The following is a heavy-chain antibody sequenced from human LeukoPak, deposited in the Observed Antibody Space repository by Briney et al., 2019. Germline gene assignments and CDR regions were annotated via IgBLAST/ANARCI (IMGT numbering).Heavy chain of an antibody. J-gene: IGHJ4*01. CDR3: VRDGAGTTPYDL. Sequence: GGSLRLSCAASGFTFSNYWMNWVRQAPGKGLMWVSHINPGDGSTTGYADSVKGRFTVSRDNAKNTLYLQMSSLKDEDTAVYYCVRDGAGTTPYDLWGKGTLVTVSS. V-gene: IGHV3-74*01. CDR2: INPGDGSTT. CDR1: GFTFSNYW. D-gene: IGHD3-22*01.